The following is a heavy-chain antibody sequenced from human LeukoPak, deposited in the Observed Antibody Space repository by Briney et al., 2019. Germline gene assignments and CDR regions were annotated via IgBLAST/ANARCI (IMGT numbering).Heavy chain of an antibody. CDR3: AKDRQQWLVRCWFDP. CDR1: GFTFSSYA. CDR2: ISGSGGST. D-gene: IGHD6-19*01. J-gene: IGHJ5*02. Sequence: GGSLRLSCAASGFTFSSYAMSWVRQAPGKGLEWVSAISGSGGSTYYADSVKGRFTISRDNSKNTLYLQMNSLRAEDTAVYYCAKDRQQWLVRCWFDPWGQGTLVTVSS. V-gene: IGHV3-23*01.